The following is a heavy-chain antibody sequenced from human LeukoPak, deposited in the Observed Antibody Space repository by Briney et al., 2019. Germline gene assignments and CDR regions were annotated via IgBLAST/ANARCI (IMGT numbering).Heavy chain of an antibody. CDR1: GYTFTIYD. D-gene: IGHD1-14*01. J-gene: IGHJ4*02. V-gene: IGHV1-8*01. CDR3: ARVSQTTHGY. CDR2: MNPNSGNT. Sequence: GASVKVSSKASGYTFTIYDINWVRQATGQGLEWMGWMNPNSGNTDYAQKLQGRVTMTTDTSTSTAYMELRSLRSDDTAVYYCARVSQTTHGYWGQGTLVTVSS.